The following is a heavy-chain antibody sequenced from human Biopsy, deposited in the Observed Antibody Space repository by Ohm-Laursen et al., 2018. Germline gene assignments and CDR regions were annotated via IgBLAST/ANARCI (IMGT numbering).Heavy chain of an antibody. J-gene: IGHJ6*02. Sequence: SGTLSLTCAVYGESFNGYYWSWIRQTPGKGLEWIGEINHSGRTNYNPSLKSRVTISVDTSKNQFSLKVRPVTAADTAVYYCVRGVDYYDPYHYYALDVWGQGTTVTVSS. CDR3: VRGVDYYDPYHYYALDV. CDR1: GESFNGYY. D-gene: IGHD3-22*01. V-gene: IGHV4-34*01. CDR2: INHSGRT.